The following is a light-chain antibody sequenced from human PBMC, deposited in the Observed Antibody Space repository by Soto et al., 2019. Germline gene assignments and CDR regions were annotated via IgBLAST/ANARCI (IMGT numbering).Light chain of an antibody. CDR2: AAS. V-gene: IGKV3-20*01. J-gene: IGKJ1*01. Sequence: EIVLTQSPDTLSLSPGESATLSCRASQSVRSSYLAWYQQTPGQTPRLLIYAASSRATGIPDRFSGSGSGTDFSLTISRLEAEDFAVYYCQQYGSSPRTFGLWTKVDI. CDR3: QQYGSSPRT. CDR1: QSVRSSY.